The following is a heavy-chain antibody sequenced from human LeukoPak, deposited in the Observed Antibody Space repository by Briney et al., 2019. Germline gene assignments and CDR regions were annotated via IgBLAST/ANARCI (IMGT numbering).Heavy chain of an antibody. CDR3: AKDDSYGYGGIFSY. Sequence: GGSLRLSCAASGFTFSSYALSWVRQAPGKGLEWVSAISGSGGSTYYADSVKGRFTISRDNSKNTLYLQMNSLRAEDTAVYYCAKDDSYGYGGIFSYWGQGTLVTVSS. CDR1: GFTFSSYA. V-gene: IGHV3-23*01. D-gene: IGHD5-18*01. CDR2: ISGSGGST. J-gene: IGHJ4*02.